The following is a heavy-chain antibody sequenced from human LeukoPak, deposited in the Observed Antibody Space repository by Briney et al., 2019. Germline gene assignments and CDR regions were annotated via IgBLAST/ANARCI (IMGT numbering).Heavy chain of an antibody. D-gene: IGHD6-13*01. V-gene: IGHV1-18*01. CDR3: ARGRPTTSIAAAGVNWFDP. J-gene: IGHJ5*02. Sequence: ASVKVSCKASGYTFTSYGISWVRQAPGQGLEWMGWISAYNGNTNYAQKLQGRVTMTTDTSTSTAYMELSSLRSEDTAVYYCARGRPTTSIAAAGVNWFDPWGQGTLVTVSS. CDR2: ISAYNGNT. CDR1: GYTFTSYG.